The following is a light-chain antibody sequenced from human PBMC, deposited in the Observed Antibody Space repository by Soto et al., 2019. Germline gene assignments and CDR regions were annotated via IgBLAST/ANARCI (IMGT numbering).Light chain of an antibody. CDR1: ESVSDNY. J-gene: IGKJ4*02. CDR2: GAS. CDR3: QQFGKASLR. V-gene: IGKV3-20*01. Sequence: EIVLTQSPGTLSLSPGERATLSCRASESVSDNYLAWYQQRSGQAPRLVIYGASSRASAVPDRFSGSGSGADFTLTISRLEPEDFAGYEYQQFGKASLRSSGGTKVDIK.